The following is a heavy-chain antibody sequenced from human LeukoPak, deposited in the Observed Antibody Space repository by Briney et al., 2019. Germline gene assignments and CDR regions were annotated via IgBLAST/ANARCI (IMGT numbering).Heavy chain of an antibody. CDR1: GFTFSSYS. CDR3: ARGVPKTSYYYYYMDV. V-gene: IGHV3-21*05. J-gene: IGHJ6*03. D-gene: IGHD4-11*01. CDR2: ISSSSTKI. Sequence: PGGSLRLSCAASGFTFSSYSMNWVRQAPGKGLEWVSYISSSSTKIYYADSVKGRFTISRDNAKNSLYLQMNSLRAEDTAVYYCARGVPKTSYYYYYMDVWGKGTTVTVSS.